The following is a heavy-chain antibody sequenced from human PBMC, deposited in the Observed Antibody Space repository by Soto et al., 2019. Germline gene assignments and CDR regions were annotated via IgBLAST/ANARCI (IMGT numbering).Heavy chain of an antibody. D-gene: IGHD2-21*01. Sequence: GGSLRLSCTASGFTVSDYSVNWVRQAPGKGLEWISYISSTGDLMLYADSVKGRFTIARDIAKNSLYLQMDSLRDEDSAVYYCAKWAIAVGGEGFWGQGNLVTVSS. J-gene: IGHJ1*01. CDR3: AKWAIAVGGEGF. CDR2: ISSTGDLM. V-gene: IGHV3-48*02. CDR1: GFTVSDYS.